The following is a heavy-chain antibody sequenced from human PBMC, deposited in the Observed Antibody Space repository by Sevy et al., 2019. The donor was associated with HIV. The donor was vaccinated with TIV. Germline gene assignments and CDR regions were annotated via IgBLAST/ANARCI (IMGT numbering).Heavy chain of an antibody. V-gene: IGHV4-59*08. CDR1: GGSITSLY. D-gene: IGHD1-26*01. CDR2: IYSNSPI. CDR3: AGENAWGRGYS. Sequence: SETLSLTCTVSGGSITSLYWNWIRQPPGKGLEWIANIYSNSPINYNPSLKSRVTLSLDTSKNQFSLRLTSVTAADTAMYYCAGENAWGRGYSWGQGTLVTVSS. J-gene: IGHJ4*02.